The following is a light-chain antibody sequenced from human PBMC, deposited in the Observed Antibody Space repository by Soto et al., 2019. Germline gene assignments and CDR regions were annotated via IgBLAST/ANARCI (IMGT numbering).Light chain of an antibody. Sequence: QSVLTQPPSMSAAPGQKVPISCSGSSPNIGDNFVSWYQHLPGTAPKLLIFDNSQRPSEIPDRFFGSKSGTIATLAITGPQTGDEAVYYCATWDSKLSAVVFGGGTKLTVL. CDR1: SPNIGDNF. CDR2: DNS. V-gene: IGLV1-51*01. J-gene: IGLJ2*01. CDR3: ATWDSKLSAVV.